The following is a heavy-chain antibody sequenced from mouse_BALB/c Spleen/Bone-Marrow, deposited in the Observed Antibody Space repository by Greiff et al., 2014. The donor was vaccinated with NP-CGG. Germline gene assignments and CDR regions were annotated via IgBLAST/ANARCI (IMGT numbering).Heavy chain of an antibody. V-gene: IGHV5-6-5*01. J-gene: IGHJ3*01. CDR1: GFTFSSYA. CDR3: AKRRVYDNEWLAY. CDR2: ISSGGST. D-gene: IGHD2-4*01. Sequence: DVHLVESGGGLVKPGGSLKLSCAASGFTFSSYAMSWVRQTQEKRLEWVASISSGGSTYYPASVKGRFTISRENARNILFLQMSTLRSEDTAMNYCAKRRVYDNEWLAYRGQRTMVPVSA.